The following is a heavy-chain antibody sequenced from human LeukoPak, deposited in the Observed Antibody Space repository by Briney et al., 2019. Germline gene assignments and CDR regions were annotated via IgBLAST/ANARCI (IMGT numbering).Heavy chain of an antibody. CDR2: ISSSSSYI. Sequence: GGSLRLSCAASGFTFSSYSMNWVRQAPGKGLEWVSSISSSSSYIYYADSVKGRFTISRDNAKNSLYLQMNSLRAEDTAVYYCARDLRGSSGWHGYGMDVWGKGTTVTVSS. V-gene: IGHV3-21*01. CDR1: GFTFSSYS. CDR3: ARDLRGSSGWHGYGMDV. J-gene: IGHJ6*04. D-gene: IGHD6-19*01.